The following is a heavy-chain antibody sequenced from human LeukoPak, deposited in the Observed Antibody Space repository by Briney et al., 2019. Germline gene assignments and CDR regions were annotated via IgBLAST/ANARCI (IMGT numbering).Heavy chain of an antibody. J-gene: IGHJ4*02. V-gene: IGHV3-30*02. Sequence: PGGSLRLSCAASGFTLSSYGMHWVRQAPGKGLEWVAFIRYDGSNKYYADSVKGRFTISRDKSKNTLYLQMNSLRAEDTAVYYCAKERHTQYYFDYWGQGTLVTVSS. CDR2: IRYDGSNK. CDR1: GFTLSSYG. CDR3: AKERHTQYYFDY.